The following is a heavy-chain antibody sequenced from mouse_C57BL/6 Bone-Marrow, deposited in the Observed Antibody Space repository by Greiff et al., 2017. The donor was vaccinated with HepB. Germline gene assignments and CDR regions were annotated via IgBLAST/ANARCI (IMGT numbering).Heavy chain of an antibody. D-gene: IGHD1-1*01. Sequence: EVQLQESGGGLVQPKGSLKLSCAASGFSFNTYAMNWVRQAPGKGLEWVARIRSKSNNYATYYAESVKDRFTISRDDSESMLYLQMNNLKTEDTAMYYCVRHGGYYYGSSYVGYFDVWGTGTTVTVSS. CDR3: VRHGGYYYGSSYVGYFDV. CDR1: GFSFNTYA. CDR2: IRSKSNNYAT. V-gene: IGHV10-1*01. J-gene: IGHJ1*03.